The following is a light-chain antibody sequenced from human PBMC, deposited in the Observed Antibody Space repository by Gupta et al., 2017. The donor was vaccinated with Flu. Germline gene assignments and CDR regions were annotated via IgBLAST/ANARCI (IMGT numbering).Light chain of an antibody. J-gene: IGKJ2*01. CDR2: RAS. V-gene: IGKV1-5*03. CDR1: QTVSSW. CDR3: QHDNGFSGI. Sequence: DIQMTESPSTLSAFVGDRVTIHCRASQTVSSWLAWYQQKRGKAPKLLIYRASSVQSGVPSRFSGSGSGTEFTLTISSLQPEDCASYYCQHDNGFSGIFGQGTKLEIK.